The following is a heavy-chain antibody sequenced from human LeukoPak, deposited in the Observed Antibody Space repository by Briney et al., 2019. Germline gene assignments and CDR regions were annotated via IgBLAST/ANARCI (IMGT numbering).Heavy chain of an antibody. V-gene: IGHV3-66*01. D-gene: IGHD3-10*01. CDR1: GFTVSSNY. J-gene: IGHJ4*02. CDR2: IYSGGST. Sequence: PGGSLRLSCAASGFTVSSNYMSWVRQAPGKGLEWVSVIYSGGSTYYADSVKGRFTISRDNSKNTLYLQMNSLRAEDTAVYYCARDRAPVYFDYWGQGTLVTVSS. CDR3: ARDRAPVYFDY.